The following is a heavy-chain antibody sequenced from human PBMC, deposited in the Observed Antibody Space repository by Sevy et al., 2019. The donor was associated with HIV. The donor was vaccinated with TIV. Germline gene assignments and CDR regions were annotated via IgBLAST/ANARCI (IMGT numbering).Heavy chain of an antibody. J-gene: IGHJ4*02. CDR1: GFTFSSYA. Sequence: GGTLRLSCAASGFTFSSYAMTWVRQAPGKGLEWVSSISHTGDNIYHADSVRGRFTISRDNSKSTLYLHMSSLRAEDTAVYYCAGRKVGDFWSGSLRGPWAGGPLFDYWGQGTLVTVSS. CDR3: AGRKVGDFWSGSLRGPWAGGPLFDY. V-gene: IGHV3-23*01. D-gene: IGHD3-3*01. CDR2: ISHTGDNI.